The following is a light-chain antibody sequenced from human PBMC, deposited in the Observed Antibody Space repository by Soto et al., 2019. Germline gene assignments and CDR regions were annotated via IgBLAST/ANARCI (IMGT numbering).Light chain of an antibody. CDR1: SSDVGRYNL. CDR2: EGT. J-gene: IGLJ2*01. V-gene: IGLV2-23*01. CDR3: SSYAGSGTFV. Sequence: QSALTQPASVSGSPGQSITISCTGTSSDVGRYNLVSWYQQHPGKDPKLMIYEGTERPSGVSNRFSDSKSANTSSLTISGLQAEDEAHYHCSSYAGSGTFVFGGGIKVTVL.